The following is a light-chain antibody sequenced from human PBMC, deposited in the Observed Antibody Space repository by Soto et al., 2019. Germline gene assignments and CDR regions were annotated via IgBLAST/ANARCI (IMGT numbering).Light chain of an antibody. CDR3: QQYESTPPT. CDR2: WAS. V-gene: IGKV4-1*01. J-gene: IGKJ2*01. CDR1: QSVLYSSNNKNY. Sequence: DIVMTQSPDSLAVSLGERATINCKSSQSVLYSSNNKNYLAWYQQRPGQPPKLLIYWASTRESWVPDRFSGRGSGTDFTLTITSLQAEEGAVYYCQQYESTPPTFGQGTKLEIK.